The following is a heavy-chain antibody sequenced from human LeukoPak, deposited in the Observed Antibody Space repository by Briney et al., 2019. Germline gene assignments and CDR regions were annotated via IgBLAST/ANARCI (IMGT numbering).Heavy chain of an antibody. J-gene: IGHJ4*02. CDR3: ARKRFYYDSSGYPAQIAFDY. V-gene: IGHV4-4*02. D-gene: IGHD3-22*01. CDR2: IYHSGST. Sequence: LSETLSLTCAVSGGSISSSNWWSWVRQPPGQGLEWIGEIYHSGSTNYNPSLKSRVTISVDKSKNQFSLKLSSVTAAGTAVYYCARKRFYYDSSGYPAQIAFDYWGQGTLVTVSS. CDR1: GGSISSSNW.